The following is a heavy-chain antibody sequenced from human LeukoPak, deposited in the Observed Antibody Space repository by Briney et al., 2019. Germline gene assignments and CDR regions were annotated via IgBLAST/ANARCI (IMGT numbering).Heavy chain of an antibody. V-gene: IGHV4-39*07. D-gene: IGHD3-10*01. CDR1: DGSISSSSYY. Sequence: SSETLSLTCTVSDGSISSSSYYWGWIRQPPGKGLEWIGSIYYSGSTYYNPSLKSRVTMSVDTSKNQFSLKLSSVTAADTAVYYCASGEYAFDIWGQGTMVTVSS. CDR2: IYYSGST. J-gene: IGHJ3*02. CDR3: ASGEYAFDI.